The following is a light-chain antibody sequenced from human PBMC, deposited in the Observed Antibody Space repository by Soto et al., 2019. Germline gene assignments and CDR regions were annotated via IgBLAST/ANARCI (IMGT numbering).Light chain of an antibody. CDR1: QSISSN. J-gene: IGKJ4*01. V-gene: IGKV3-15*01. Sequence: EIVMTQSPATLSVSPGERATLSCRASQSISSNLAWYQQKPGQAPRLLMFRTSSRATGFPARFSGSGSGTEFNLTISSLQSEDFAVYHCQQYNSWPLTFGGGTKVDI. CDR3: QQYNSWPLT. CDR2: RTS.